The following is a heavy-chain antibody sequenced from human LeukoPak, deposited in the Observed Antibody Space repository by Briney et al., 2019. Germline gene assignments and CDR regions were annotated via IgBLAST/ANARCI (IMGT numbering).Heavy chain of an antibody. V-gene: IGHV3-48*02. CDR1: GFPFASYV. CDR2: INHDAEMI. Sequence: PGGSLRLSCEGSGFPFASYVMSWVRQAPGKGLEWIAYINHDAEMIFYPDFVKGRFTISRDNAKKSLYLQMNALRYEDTAIYYCARDHDWAFDLWGQGTLVTLSS. CDR3: ARDHDWAFDL. D-gene: IGHD3-9*01. J-gene: IGHJ4*02.